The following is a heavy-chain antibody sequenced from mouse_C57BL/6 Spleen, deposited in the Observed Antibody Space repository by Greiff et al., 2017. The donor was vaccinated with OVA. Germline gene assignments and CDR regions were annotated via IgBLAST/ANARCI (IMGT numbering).Heavy chain of an antibody. Sequence: QVHVKQSGAELVKPGASVKISCKASGYAFSSYWMNWVKQRPGKGLEWIGQIYPGDGDTNYNGKFKGKATLTADKSSSTAYMQLSSLTSEDSAVYFCARGYDDGDYYAMDYWGQGTSVTVSS. CDR3: ARGYDDGDYYAMDY. CDR2: IYPGDGDT. J-gene: IGHJ4*01. V-gene: IGHV1-80*01. CDR1: GYAFSSYW. D-gene: IGHD2-2*01.